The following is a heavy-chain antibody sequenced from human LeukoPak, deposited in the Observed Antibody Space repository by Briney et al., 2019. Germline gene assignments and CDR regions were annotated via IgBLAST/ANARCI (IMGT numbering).Heavy chain of an antibody. CDR2: IRYDGSNK. D-gene: IGHD2-2*01. V-gene: IGHV3-30*02. J-gene: IGHJ4*02. CDR3: AKLPAPGYCSSTSCDTSLDW. Sequence: PGGSLRLSCAASGFTFSSYGMHWVRQAPGKGLEWVAFIRYDGSNKYYADSVKGRFTISRDKSKNTLYLKMNRLRADDTAVYYCAKLPAPGYCSSTSCDTSLDWGGQRPLVTVSS. CDR1: GFTFSSYG.